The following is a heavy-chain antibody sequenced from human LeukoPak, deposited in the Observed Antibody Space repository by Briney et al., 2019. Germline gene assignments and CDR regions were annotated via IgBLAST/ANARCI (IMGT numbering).Heavy chain of an antibody. J-gene: IGHJ4*02. V-gene: IGHV3-48*04. CDR1: GFTFSSYS. CDR3: ARGEGDC. Sequence: PGGSLRLSCAASGFTFSSYSMSWVRQAPGKGLEWVSYISSTSSTIYYADSVKGRFTISRYNAKNSLYLQMNSLRAEDTAVYYCARGEGDCWGQGTLVTVSS. CDR2: ISSTSSTI.